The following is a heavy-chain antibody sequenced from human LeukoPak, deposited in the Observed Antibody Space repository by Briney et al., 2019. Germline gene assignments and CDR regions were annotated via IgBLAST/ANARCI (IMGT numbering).Heavy chain of an antibody. CDR2: IYDSGST. D-gene: IGHD2-2*01. Sequence: SETLSLTCTGSGGSISSYYWSWIRQPPGKGLEWIRYIYDSGSTNYNPSLKSRVTISVDTSKNQFSLKLSSVTAADTAVYYCARVGGTNYYYYGMDVWGQGTTVTVSS. CDR1: GGSISSYY. J-gene: IGHJ6*02. V-gene: IGHV4-59*01. CDR3: ARVGGTNYYYYGMDV.